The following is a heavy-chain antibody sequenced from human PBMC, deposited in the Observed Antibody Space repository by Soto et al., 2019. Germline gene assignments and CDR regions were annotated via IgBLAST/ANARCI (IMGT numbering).Heavy chain of an antibody. V-gene: IGHV4-34*01. J-gene: IGHJ4*02. Sequence: QVQLQQWGAGLLKPSETLCLTCAVYGGSFSGYYWSWIRQPPGKGLEWIGEINHSGSTNYNPSLKSRVTISVDTSKNQFSLKLSSVTAADTAVYYCARGRITMVRGVSLYYFDYWGQGTLVTVSS. D-gene: IGHD3-10*01. CDR2: INHSGST. CDR3: ARGRITMVRGVSLYYFDY. CDR1: GGSFSGYY.